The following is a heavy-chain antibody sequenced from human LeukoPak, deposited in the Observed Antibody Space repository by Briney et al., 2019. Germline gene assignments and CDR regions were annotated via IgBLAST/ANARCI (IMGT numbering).Heavy chain of an antibody. CDR2: IPYDGSNK. Sequence: PGGSLRLSCAASGFTFSSYGMHWARQAPGKGLEWVAFIPYDGSNKYYADSVKGRFTISRDNSKNTLYLQMNSLRAEDTAVYYCAKDDSSDWYYFDYWGQGTLVTVSS. J-gene: IGHJ4*02. D-gene: IGHD6-19*01. V-gene: IGHV3-30*02. CDR1: GFTFSSYG. CDR3: AKDDSSDWYYFDY.